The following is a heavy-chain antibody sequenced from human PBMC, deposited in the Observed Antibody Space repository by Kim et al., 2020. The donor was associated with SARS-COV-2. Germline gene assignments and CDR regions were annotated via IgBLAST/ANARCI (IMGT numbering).Heavy chain of an antibody. CDR1: GFTFSSYA. D-gene: IGHD3-22*01. CDR2: ISGSGGST. J-gene: IGHJ6*03. CDR3: AKERGGDDSSGYYPYYYYYMDV. V-gene: IGHV3-23*01. Sequence: GGSLRLSCAASGFTFSSYAMSWVRQAPGKGLEWVSAISGSGGSTYYADSVKGRFTISRDNSKNTLYLQMNSLRAEDTAVYYCAKERGGDDSSGYYPYYYYYMDVWGKGTTVTVSS.